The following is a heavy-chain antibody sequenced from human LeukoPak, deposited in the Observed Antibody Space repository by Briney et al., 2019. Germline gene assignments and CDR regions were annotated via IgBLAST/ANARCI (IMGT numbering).Heavy chain of an antibody. CDR1: GGSISSSRYY. CDR3: ARPTTFYYYYMDV. Sequence: SGTLSLTCTVSGGSISSSRYYWGWIRQPPGKGLEWFGSIYYSGNTYYSPSLKSRVTMSVDTSKNQFSLKLTSVTAADTAVYYCARPTTFYYYYMDVWGKGTTVTVSS. D-gene: IGHD4-17*01. CDR2: IYYSGNT. V-gene: IGHV4-39*01. J-gene: IGHJ6*03.